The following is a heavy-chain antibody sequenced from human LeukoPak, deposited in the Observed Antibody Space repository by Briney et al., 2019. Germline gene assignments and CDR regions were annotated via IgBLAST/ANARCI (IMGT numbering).Heavy chain of an antibody. CDR1: GGTFSSYA. CDR2: IIPIFGTA. J-gene: IGHJ4*02. Sequence: ASVKVSCKASGGTFSSYAISWVRQAPGQGLEWMGGIIPIFGTANYAQKFQGRVTITADESTSTAYMELSSLRSEDTAVYYCATRPNRDGYNPYFDYWGQGTLVTVSS. V-gene: IGHV1-69*01. CDR3: ATRPNRDGYNPYFDY. D-gene: IGHD5-24*01.